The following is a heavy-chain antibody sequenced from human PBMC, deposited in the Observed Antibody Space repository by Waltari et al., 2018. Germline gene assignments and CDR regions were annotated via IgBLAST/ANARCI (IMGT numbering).Heavy chain of an antibody. CDR3: ARDFRNYDFWSGPLTYYFDY. J-gene: IGHJ4*02. CDR1: GGTFSSYA. V-gene: IGHV1-69*04. D-gene: IGHD3-3*01. CDR2: ISPILGIA. Sequence: QVQLVQSGAEVKKPGSSVKVSCKASGGTFSSYAISWVRQAPGQGLEWMGRISPILGIANYAQKFHGRVTITADKSTSTAYMELSSLRSEDTAVYYCARDFRNYDFWSGPLTYYFDYWGQGTLVTVSS.